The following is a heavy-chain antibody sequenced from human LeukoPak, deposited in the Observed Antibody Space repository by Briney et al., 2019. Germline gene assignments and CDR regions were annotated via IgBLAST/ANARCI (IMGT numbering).Heavy chain of an antibody. Sequence: ASVKVSCKASGYTFTGYYIHWVRQAPGQVLEWMGWISTYNGNTNYAQKLQGRVTMTTDTSASTAYMELRSLRSDDTAVYYCTRSRNYYDRSPAADWGQGTLVTVSS. D-gene: IGHD3-22*01. J-gene: IGHJ4*02. CDR3: TRSRNYYDRSPAAD. V-gene: IGHV1-18*01. CDR2: ISTYNGNT. CDR1: GYTFTGYY.